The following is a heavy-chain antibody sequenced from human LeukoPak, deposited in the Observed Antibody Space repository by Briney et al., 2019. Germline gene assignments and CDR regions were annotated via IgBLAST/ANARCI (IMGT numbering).Heavy chain of an antibody. CDR1: GFTFSSYS. Sequence: PGGSLRLSCAASGFTFSSYSMNWVRQAPGKGLEWVSYISSSSSTIYYADSVKGRFTISRDNAKNSLYLQMNNLRAEDTAVYYCARDSPRLSGWLGHFGYWGQGTLVTVSS. CDR2: ISSSSSTI. J-gene: IGHJ4*02. D-gene: IGHD6-19*01. V-gene: IGHV3-48*01. CDR3: ARDSPRLSGWLGHFGY.